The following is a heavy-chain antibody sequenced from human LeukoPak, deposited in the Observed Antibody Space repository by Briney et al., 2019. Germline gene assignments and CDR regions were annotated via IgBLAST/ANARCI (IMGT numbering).Heavy chain of an antibody. D-gene: IGHD2-2*01. CDR3: ASTLGVVVPTDY. Sequence: SETLSLTCTVSGDSISSYYWTWIRQPPGKGLEWIGYIYYSGSTNYNPSLKSRVTISVDTSKNQFSLKLSSVTAADTAVYYCASTLGVVVPTDYWGQGTLVTVSS. CDR1: GDSISSYY. CDR2: IYYSGST. V-gene: IGHV4-59*08. J-gene: IGHJ4*02.